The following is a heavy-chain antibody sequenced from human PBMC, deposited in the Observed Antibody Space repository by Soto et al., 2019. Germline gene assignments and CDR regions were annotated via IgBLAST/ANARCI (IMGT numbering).Heavy chain of an antibody. V-gene: IGHV4-34*01. D-gene: IGHD2-21*02. Sequence: SETLSLTCAAYGGTFSVYYWSWIRQPPGKGLEWIGEINHSGSTNYNPSLKSRVTISVDTSKNQFSLKLSSVTAADTAVYYCARGGCGGDCYWFYYYHGMDVWGQGTTVTAP. CDR3: ARGGCGGDCYWFYYYHGMDV. CDR2: INHSGST. J-gene: IGHJ6*02. CDR1: GGTFSVYY.